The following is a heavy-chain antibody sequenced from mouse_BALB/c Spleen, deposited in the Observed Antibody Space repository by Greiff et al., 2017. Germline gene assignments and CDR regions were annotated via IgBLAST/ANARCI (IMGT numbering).Heavy chain of an antibody. CDR3: ARGETGLDY. J-gene: IGHJ4*01. CDR2: IWAGGST. V-gene: IGHV2-9*02. Sequence: VKVVESGPGLVAPSQSLSITCTVSGFSLISYDVHWVRQPPGKGLEWLGVIWAGGSTNYNSALMSRLSISKDNSRSQVFLKMNSLQTDDTAMYYCARGETGLDYWGQGTSVTVSS. CDR1: GFSLISYD. D-gene: IGHD4-1*01.